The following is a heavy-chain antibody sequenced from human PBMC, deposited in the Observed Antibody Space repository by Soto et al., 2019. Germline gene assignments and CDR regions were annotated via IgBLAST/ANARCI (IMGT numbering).Heavy chain of an antibody. CDR2: INSDGSST. Sequence: AGGSLRLSCAASGFTFSGYRMHWVRQAPGKGLVWVSRINSDGSSTDYADSVRGRFTISRENAKNTLHLQMDSLRAEDTAVYYCARTNYHFDLWGQGTPVTVSS. D-gene: IGHD3-10*01. J-gene: IGHJ4*02. CDR1: GFTFSGYR. V-gene: IGHV3-74*01. CDR3: ARTNYHFDL.